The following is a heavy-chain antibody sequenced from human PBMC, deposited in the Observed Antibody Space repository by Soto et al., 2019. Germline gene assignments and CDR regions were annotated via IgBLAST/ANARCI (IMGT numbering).Heavy chain of an antibody. CDR3: ATGGYTAKDGY. CDR1: GFTVSSNH. D-gene: IGHD5-18*01. CDR2: IYYNGNT. Sequence: VQLVKSGVGLIQPGGSLRLSCAASGFTVSSNHMTWVRQAPGRGPEWVSTIYYNGNTFYADSVRGRFTISRDNSKNMLYLQMNSMRAEDTALYYCATGGYTAKDGYWGQGTLVTVSS. J-gene: IGHJ4*02. V-gene: IGHV3-53*01.